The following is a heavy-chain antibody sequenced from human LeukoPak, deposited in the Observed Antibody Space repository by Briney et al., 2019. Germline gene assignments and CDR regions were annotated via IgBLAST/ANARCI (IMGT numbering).Heavy chain of an antibody. CDR3: ARVLRGKGDINYFDY. CDR2: LIPIFGTA. V-gene: IGHV1-69*13. CDR1: GYTFTSNG. Sequence: ASVKVSFKASGYTFTSNGISWVRQAPGQGLEWMGGLIPIFGTANYAQKFQGRVTITADESTSTAYMELSSLRSEDTAVYYCARVLRGKGDINYFDYWGQGTLVTVSS. J-gene: IGHJ4*02. D-gene: IGHD3-3*01.